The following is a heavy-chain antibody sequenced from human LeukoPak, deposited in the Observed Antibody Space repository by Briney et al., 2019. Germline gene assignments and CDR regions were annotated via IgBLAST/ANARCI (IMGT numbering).Heavy chain of an antibody. CDR2: TNRRGDIT. CDR3: ARKGLGGELGGFDS. CDR1: RYTFGDYG. J-gene: IGHJ4*02. D-gene: IGHD1-7*01. V-gene: IGHV3-20*01. Sequence: GGSLRLYCAASRYTFGDYGMSWVRQVPGKGLVWVSGTNRRGDITGYADFVKGRFTISRDNAKNSLYLQMNSLRVEDTALYHCARKGLGGELGGFDSWGQGTLVTVSS.